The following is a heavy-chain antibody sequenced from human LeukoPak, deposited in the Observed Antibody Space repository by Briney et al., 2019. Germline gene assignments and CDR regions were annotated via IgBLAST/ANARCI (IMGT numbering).Heavy chain of an antibody. CDR1: GFTFSSYE. J-gene: IGHJ4*02. V-gene: IGHV3-48*03. CDR3: ARELVVVAATRDY. CDR2: ISSSGSTI. D-gene: IGHD2-15*01. Sequence: GGSLRLSCAASGFTFSSYEMNWVRQAPGKGLEWVSYISSSGSTIYYADSVKGRFTTSSDNAKNSLYLQMNSLRAEDTAVYYCARELVVVAATRDYWGQGTLVTVSS.